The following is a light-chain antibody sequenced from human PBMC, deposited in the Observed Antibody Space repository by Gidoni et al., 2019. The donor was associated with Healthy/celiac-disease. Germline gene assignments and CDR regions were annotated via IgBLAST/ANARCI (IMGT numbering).Light chain of an antibody. Sequence: DIHMTQSPSSLSASVGDRVTITCQASQEISNYLNWYQQKPGKAPKLLIYDASNLETGVPSRFSGSGSGTDFTLTISSLQPEDIATYYCQQYDNLPYTFGQGTKLEIK. V-gene: IGKV1-33*01. CDR1: QEISNY. J-gene: IGKJ2*01. CDR3: QQYDNLPYT. CDR2: DAS.